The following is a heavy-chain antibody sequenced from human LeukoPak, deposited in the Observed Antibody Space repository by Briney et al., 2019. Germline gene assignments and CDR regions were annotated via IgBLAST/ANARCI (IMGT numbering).Heavy chain of an antibody. CDR2: INSNGNST. CDR1: GLIISGNA. Sequence: GGSLRLSCAASGLIISGNAMVWVRQAPGKGLEYVSAINSNGNSTYYANSVKGRFTLSRDNSKNTLYLEMGSLRPEDMAVYYCARGYKGYMDVWGKETTVTVSS. CDR3: ARGYKGYMDV. D-gene: IGHD3-10*01. V-gene: IGHV3-64*01. J-gene: IGHJ6*03.